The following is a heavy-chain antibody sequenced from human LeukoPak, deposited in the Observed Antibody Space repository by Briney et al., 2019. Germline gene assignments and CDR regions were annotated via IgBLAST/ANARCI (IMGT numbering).Heavy chain of an antibody. CDR1: GGSFSGYY. Sequence: SATLSLTCAVYGGSFSGYYWSWIRQPPGKGLEWIGSIYYSGSTYYNPSLKSRVTISVDTSKNQFSLKLSSVTAADTAVYYCARVAGAWFDPWGQGTLVTVSS. CDR2: IYYSGST. J-gene: IGHJ5*02. D-gene: IGHD1-26*01. V-gene: IGHV4-34*01. CDR3: ARVAGAWFDP.